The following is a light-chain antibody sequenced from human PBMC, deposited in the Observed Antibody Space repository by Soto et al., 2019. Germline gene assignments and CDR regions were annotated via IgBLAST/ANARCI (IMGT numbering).Light chain of an antibody. J-gene: IGLJ3*02. CDR1: SGHSSYA. CDR3: QTWGTGMHWV. CDR2: LNSDGSH. V-gene: IGLV4-69*01. Sequence: QTVVTQSPSASASLGASVKLTCTLSSGHSSYAIAWHQQQPEKGPRYLMKLNSDGSHSKGDGIPDRFSGSSSGAERYLTISSLKSEDEADYYCQTWGTGMHWVFGGGTKLTVL.